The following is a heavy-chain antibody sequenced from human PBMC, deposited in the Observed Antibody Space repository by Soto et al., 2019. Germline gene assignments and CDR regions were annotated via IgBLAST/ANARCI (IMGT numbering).Heavy chain of an antibody. J-gene: IGHJ5*02. CDR2: IYYSGRT. Sequence: PPETLSLTCPVSGGSISSGGYYWSWIRQHPGKGLEWIGYIYYSGRTYYNPSLKSRVTISVDTSKNPFSLKLSSVTAAYPAIYYCARSVFPGGQVTRFTVS. V-gene: IGHV4-31*03. CDR1: GGSISSGGYY. CDR3: ARSVFP.